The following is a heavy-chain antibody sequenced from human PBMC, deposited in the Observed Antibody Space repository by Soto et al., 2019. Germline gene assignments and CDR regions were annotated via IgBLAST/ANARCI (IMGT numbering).Heavy chain of an antibody. J-gene: IGHJ4*02. D-gene: IGHD2-2*01. CDR2: MNPNSGNT. CDR3: ARGPMSCTSSSGQYFFYY. V-gene: IGHV1-8*01. Sequence: ASVKVSCKASGYTFTNYDINWVRQATGQGLEWMGWMNPNSGNTGYAQKLQGRVTMTRNTSMSTASMELSSLRSEDTAVYYCARGPMSCTSSSGQYFFYYWDKGDXVTVSS. CDR1: GYTFTNYD.